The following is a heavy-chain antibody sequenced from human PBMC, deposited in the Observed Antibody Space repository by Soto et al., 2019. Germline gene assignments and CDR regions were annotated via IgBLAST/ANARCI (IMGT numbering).Heavy chain of an antibody. CDR3: ARERGNYDFWSGYSFDY. J-gene: IGHJ4*02. CDR1: GFTFSSYA. CDR2: ISSSSSYI. V-gene: IGHV3-21*01. Sequence: GGSLRLSCAASGFTFSSYAMSWVRQAPGKGLEWVSAISSSSSYIYYADSVKGRFTISRDNAKNSLYLQMNSLRAEDTAVYYCARERGNYDFWSGYSFDYWGQGTLVTVSS. D-gene: IGHD3-3*01.